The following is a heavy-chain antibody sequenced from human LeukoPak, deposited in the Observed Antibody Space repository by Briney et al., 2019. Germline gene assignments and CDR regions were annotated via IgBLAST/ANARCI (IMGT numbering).Heavy chain of an antibody. CDR3: ARWAYDYQSVGYVWYFDY. J-gene: IGHJ4*02. CDR1: ESSFTIYW. CDR2: IYPGDSST. V-gene: IGHV5-51*03. D-gene: IGHD3-16*01. Sequence: GESLKFSCKASESSFTIYWIAWVRELPGKALEWMGIIYPGDSSTRYSPSFQGQVTISADKSITTAYLRWSSLKASDTAMYYCARWAYDYQSVGYVWYFDYWGQGTLVTVSS.